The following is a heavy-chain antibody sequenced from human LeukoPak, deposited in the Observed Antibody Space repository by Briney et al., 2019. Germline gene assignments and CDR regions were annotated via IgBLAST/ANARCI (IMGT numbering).Heavy chain of an antibody. V-gene: IGHV1-69*13. CDR1: GGTFSSYA. Sequence: GASVKVSCKASGGTFSSYAISWVRQAPGQGLEWMGGIIPIFGTANYAQKFQGRVTITADESTSTAYMELSSLRSEDTAVYYCASRIAAAGTPFDYWGQGTLVTVSS. CDR2: IIPIFGTA. CDR3: ASRIAAAGTPFDY. D-gene: IGHD6-13*01. J-gene: IGHJ4*02.